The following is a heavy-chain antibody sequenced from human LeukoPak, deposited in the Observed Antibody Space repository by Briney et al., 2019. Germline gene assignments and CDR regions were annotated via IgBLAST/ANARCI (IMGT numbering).Heavy chain of an antibody. V-gene: IGHV3-33*06. Sequence: PGGSLRLSCAASGFTFSSYGMHWVRQAPGKGLEWVAVIWYDGSNKYYADSVKGRFTISRDNSKNTLYLQMNSLRAEDTAAYYCAKDVSAARPYNWFDPWGQGTLVTVSS. CDR1: GFTFSSYG. J-gene: IGHJ5*02. CDR2: IWYDGSNK. CDR3: AKDVSAARPYNWFDP. D-gene: IGHD5-18*01.